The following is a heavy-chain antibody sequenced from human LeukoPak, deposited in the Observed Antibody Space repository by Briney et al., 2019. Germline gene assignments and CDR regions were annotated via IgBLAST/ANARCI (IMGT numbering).Heavy chain of an antibody. Sequence: ASVKVSCKASGYTFTSYYMHWVRQAPGQGLEWMGIINPSGGSTSYAQKFQGRVTVTRDMSTSTVYMELSSLRSEDTAVYYCARSTVDTAMVTGWFDPWGQGTLVTVSS. V-gene: IGHV1-46*01. CDR1: GYTFTSYY. CDR2: INPSGGST. CDR3: ARSTVDTAMVTGWFDP. D-gene: IGHD5-18*01. J-gene: IGHJ5*02.